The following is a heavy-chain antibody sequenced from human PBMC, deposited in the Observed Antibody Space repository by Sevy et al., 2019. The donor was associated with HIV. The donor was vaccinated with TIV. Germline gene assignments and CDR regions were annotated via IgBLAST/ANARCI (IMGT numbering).Heavy chain of an antibody. CDR3: ARWRAVAGSPHALDI. D-gene: IGHD6-19*01. Sequence: GGSLRFSCAASGFTFSSYCMHWVRQAPGKGLIWVSRINGDGSSTSYADSVKGRFTISRDNAKNTLYLQMNSLRAEDTAGYYCARWRAVAGSPHALDIWGQGTMVTVSS. CDR2: INGDGSST. CDR1: GFTFSSYC. V-gene: IGHV3-74*01. J-gene: IGHJ3*02.